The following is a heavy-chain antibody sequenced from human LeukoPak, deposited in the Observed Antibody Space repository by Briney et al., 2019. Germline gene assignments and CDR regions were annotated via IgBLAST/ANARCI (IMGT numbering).Heavy chain of an antibody. Sequence: GGSLRLSCAASGFTFSSYAMSWVRQAPGKGLEWVSVLYSGGNTYYADSVKGRFTISRDNSKNTLYLQMNNLRAEDTAVYYCAGGSGLSHFDYLGQGTLVPVFS. CDR3: AGGSGLSHFDY. CDR1: GFTFSSYA. J-gene: IGHJ4*02. CDR2: LYSGGNT. D-gene: IGHD6-19*01. V-gene: IGHV3-53*01.